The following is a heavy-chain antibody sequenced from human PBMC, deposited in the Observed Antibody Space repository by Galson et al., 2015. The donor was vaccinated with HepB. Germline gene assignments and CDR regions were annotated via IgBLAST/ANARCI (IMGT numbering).Heavy chain of an antibody. J-gene: IGHJ5*02. CDR2: ISAYDGNT. CDR3: ARSDFWSGFGWFDP. V-gene: IGHV1-18*04. CDR1: GYTFTSYG. Sequence: SVKVSCKASGYTFTSYGISWVRQAPGQGLEWMGWISAYDGNTNYAQKLQGRVTMTTDTSTSTAYMELRSLRSDNTAVYYCARSDFWSGFGWFDPWGQGTLVTVSS. D-gene: IGHD3-3*01.